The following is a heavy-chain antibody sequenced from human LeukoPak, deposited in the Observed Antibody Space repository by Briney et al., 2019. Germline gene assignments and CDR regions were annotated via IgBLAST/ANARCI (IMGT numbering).Heavy chain of an antibody. D-gene: IGHD3-3*01. Sequence: PGGSLRLSCAASGFTFSDYYMSWVRQAPGKGLEWVSSISSSSSYIYYADSVKGRFTISRDNAKNSLYLQMNSLRAEDTAVYYCARDRSITIFGVVSIQVDWFDPWGQGTLVTVSS. CDR1: GFTFSDYY. J-gene: IGHJ5*02. CDR2: ISSSSSYI. V-gene: IGHV3-21*01. CDR3: ARDRSITIFGVVSIQVDWFDP.